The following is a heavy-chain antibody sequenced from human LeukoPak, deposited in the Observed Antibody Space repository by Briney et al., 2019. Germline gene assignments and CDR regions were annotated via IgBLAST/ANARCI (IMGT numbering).Heavy chain of an antibody. CDR3: AKDSDYDFWSGYLKD. CDR1: GFTFSSYA. V-gene: IGHV3-23*01. J-gene: IGHJ4*02. Sequence: PGGSLRLSCAASGFTFSSYAMSWVRQAPGKGLEWVSAISGSGGSTYYADSVKGRFTISRDNAKNSLYLQMNSLRAEDTALYYCAKDSDYDFWSGYLKDWGQGTLVTVSS. CDR2: ISGSGGST. D-gene: IGHD3-3*01.